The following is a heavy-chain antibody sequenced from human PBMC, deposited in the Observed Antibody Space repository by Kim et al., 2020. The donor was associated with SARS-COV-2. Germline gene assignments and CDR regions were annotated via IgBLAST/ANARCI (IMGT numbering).Heavy chain of an antibody. CDR2: INQSGST. CDR3: AREPYYYDSSGYFRQPPPLHSFDP. D-gene: IGHD3-22*01. Sequence: TLSLTSSPSRRSFSGYYWSWIRQPPGKGLEWIGEINQSGSTNYNPSLKSRVTISVDTSKNQFSLKLSSVTAADTAVDYCAREPYYYDSSGYFRQPPPLHSFDPWGQGTLVTVSS. CDR1: RRSFSGYY. J-gene: IGHJ5*02. V-gene: IGHV4-34*01.